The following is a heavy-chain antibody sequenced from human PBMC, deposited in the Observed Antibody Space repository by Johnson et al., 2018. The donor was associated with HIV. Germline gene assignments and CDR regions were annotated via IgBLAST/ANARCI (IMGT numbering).Heavy chain of an antibody. J-gene: IGHJ3*02. Sequence: QVHLVESGGGVVQPGRSLRLSCAASGFTFSSYGMHWVRQAPGKGLEWVAVISYDGSNKYYADSVKGRFTISRDNSKNTLYLQMNSLRAEDTAVYYCAKGLAAFFAFDIWGQGTMVTVSS. CDR1: GFTFSSYG. V-gene: IGHV3-30*19. CDR2: ISYDGSNK. D-gene: IGHD3-3*01. CDR3: AKGLAAFFAFDI.